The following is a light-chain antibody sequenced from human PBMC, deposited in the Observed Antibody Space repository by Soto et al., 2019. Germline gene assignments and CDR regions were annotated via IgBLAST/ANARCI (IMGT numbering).Light chain of an antibody. Sequence: DIVMTQSPLSPPVTPGEPASISCRSSQSLLHSNGYDYLDWYLPKPGQSPQLLIYLGSNRASGVPDRFSGSGSGTDFTLKISRVEAGDVGVYYCMQALQTPLTFGGGTKVEIK. CDR2: LGS. CDR1: QSLLHSNGYDY. J-gene: IGKJ4*01. CDR3: MQALQTPLT. V-gene: IGKV2-28*01.